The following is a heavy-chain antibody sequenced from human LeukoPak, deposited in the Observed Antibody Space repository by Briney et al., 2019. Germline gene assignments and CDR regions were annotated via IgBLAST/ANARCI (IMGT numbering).Heavy chain of an antibody. CDR2: IYTSGST. D-gene: IGHD4-11*01. V-gene: IGHV4-4*07. CDR3: AREHYSDSRSNFDY. CDR1: GGSISSYY. J-gene: IGHJ4*02. Sequence: SETLSLTCTVSGGSISSYYWSWIRQPAGKGLEWIGRIYTSGSTNYNPSLKSRVTMSVDTSKNQFSLKLSSVTAADTAVYYCAREHYSDSRSNFDYWSQGTLVTVSS.